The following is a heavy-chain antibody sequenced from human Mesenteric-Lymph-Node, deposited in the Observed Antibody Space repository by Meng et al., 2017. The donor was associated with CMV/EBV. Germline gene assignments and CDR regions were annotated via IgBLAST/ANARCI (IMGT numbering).Heavy chain of an antibody. Sequence: SGYTFNSYYMHWVRQAPGQGLEWMGIINPSGGSTSYAQKFQGRVTMTRDTSTSTVYMELSSLRSEDTAVYYCARAASGELLLGTEYWGQGTLVTVSS. V-gene: IGHV1-46*02. D-gene: IGHD3-10*01. CDR2: INPSGGST. J-gene: IGHJ4*02. CDR3: ARAASGELLLGTEY. CDR1: GYTFNSYY.